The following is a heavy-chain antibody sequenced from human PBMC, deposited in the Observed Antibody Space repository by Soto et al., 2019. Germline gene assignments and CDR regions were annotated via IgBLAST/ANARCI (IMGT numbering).Heavy chain of an antibody. CDR3: ARVYSGARALFDD. D-gene: IGHD1-26*01. J-gene: IGHJ4*02. CDR2: IKQDGSEK. Sequence: GGSLRLSCAASGFTFSSYWMSWVRQAPGKGLEWVANIKQDGSEKYYVDSVKGRFIISRDNSKNTLYLQMNSLRAEDTAVYYCARVYSGARALFDDWGQGTLVTVSS. CDR1: GFTFSSYW. V-gene: IGHV3-7*03.